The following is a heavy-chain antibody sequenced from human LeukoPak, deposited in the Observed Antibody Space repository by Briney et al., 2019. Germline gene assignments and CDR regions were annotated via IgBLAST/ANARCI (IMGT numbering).Heavy chain of an antibody. D-gene: IGHD6-13*01. CDR3: ARGYSSSWFY. CDR1: GGSISSHY. J-gene: IGHJ4*02. V-gene: IGHV4-59*11. Sequence: PSETLSLTCIVSGGSISSHYWSWIRQPPGKGLEWIGYIYYSGSTNYNPSLKSRVTISVDTSKNQFSLNLSSVTAADTAVYYCARGYSSSWFYWGQGTLVTVFS. CDR2: IYYSGST.